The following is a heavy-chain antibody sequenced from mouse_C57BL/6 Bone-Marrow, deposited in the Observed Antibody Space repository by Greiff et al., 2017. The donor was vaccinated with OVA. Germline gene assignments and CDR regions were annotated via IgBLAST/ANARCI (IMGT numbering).Heavy chain of an antibody. J-gene: IGHJ2*01. CDR3: AIGSYDYFNY. V-gene: IGHV1-26*01. Sequence: VQLQQSGPELVKPGASVKISCKASGYTFTDYYMNWVKQSHGKSLEWIGDINPNNGGTSYNQKFKGKATLTVDKSSSTAYMQLSSLTSEDSAVYYCAIGSYDYFNYWGQGTTLTVSS. D-gene: IGHD1-1*02. CDR2: INPNNGGT. CDR1: GYTFTDYY.